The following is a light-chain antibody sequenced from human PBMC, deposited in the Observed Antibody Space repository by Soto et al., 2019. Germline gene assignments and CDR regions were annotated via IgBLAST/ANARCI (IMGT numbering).Light chain of an antibody. CDR3: QQYDSSLIT. CDR2: GAS. J-gene: IGKJ5*01. Sequence: EIVLTQSPGTLSLSPGERANIYSRASQSVSSNYLAWYQQKPCQAPRLLIYGASSRATGIPDRFSGSGSGTDFSLTISRLEPEDFAVYTCQQYDSSLITFGQGTRLEIK. V-gene: IGKV3-20*01. CDR1: QSVSSNY.